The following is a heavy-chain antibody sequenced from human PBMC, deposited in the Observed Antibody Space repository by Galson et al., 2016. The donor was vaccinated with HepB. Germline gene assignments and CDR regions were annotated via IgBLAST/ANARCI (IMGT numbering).Heavy chain of an antibody. J-gene: IGHJ3*01. Sequence: SLRLSCAASGFTFTNYGMNWLRQAPGKGLEWVAYISNDGSKRYFADSVKGRFTIPRDNSKNTLFLHMSSLRAEDTAVYYCAKRDLLWFGDPNAFDVWGQGTMVAVSS. CDR2: ISNDGSKR. CDR1: GFTFTNYG. CDR3: AKRDLLWFGDPNAFDV. D-gene: IGHD3-10*01. V-gene: IGHV3-30*18.